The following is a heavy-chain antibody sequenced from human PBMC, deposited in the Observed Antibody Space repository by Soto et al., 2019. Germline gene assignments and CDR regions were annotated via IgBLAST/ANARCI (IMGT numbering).Heavy chain of an antibody. CDR1: GYTFTSYD. CDR3: ARGLRVVVAAIAYYFDY. CDR2: MNPNSGNT. V-gene: IGHV1-8*01. J-gene: IGHJ4*02. D-gene: IGHD2-15*01. Sequence: QVQLVQSGAEVKKPGASVKVSCKASGYTFTSYDINWVRQATGQGLEWMGWMNPNSGNTGYAQKFQGRVTMTRNTSIRTAYMELSSLRSEDTAVYYCARGLRVVVAAIAYYFDYWGQGTLVTVSS.